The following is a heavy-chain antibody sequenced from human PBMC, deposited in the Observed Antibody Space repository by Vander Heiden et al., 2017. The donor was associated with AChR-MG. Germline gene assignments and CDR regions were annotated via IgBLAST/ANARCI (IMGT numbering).Heavy chain of an antibody. D-gene: IGHD1-1*01. CDR2: IKTKTDGGAV. CDR1: GFTLNNAW. V-gene: IGHV3-15*01. J-gene: IGHJ4*02. CDR3: TRQNIYSASTTLFYFDH. Sequence: EVQLVESGGGLVEPGGSLRLSCAASGFTLNNAWMISVRQAPGKGLEWVGRIKTKTDGGAVDYAAPVRGRFIISTDDSKNTVYLQMNSLQTDDTAVYYCTRQNIYSASTTLFYFDHWGQGTLVAVSS.